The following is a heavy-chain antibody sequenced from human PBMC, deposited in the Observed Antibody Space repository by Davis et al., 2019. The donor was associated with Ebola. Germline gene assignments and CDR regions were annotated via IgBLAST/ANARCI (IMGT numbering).Heavy chain of an antibody. CDR2: INQDGSQK. Sequence: GESLKISCAASAFTFSNHWMTWVRQAPGKGLEWVANINQDGSQKYYVDSVKGRFTISRDNAKNSLYLQMNSLRAEDTAVYYCAREAKESADKDYWGQGTLVTVSS. CDR1: AFTFSNHW. CDR3: AREAKESADKDY. D-gene: IGHD2-2*01. J-gene: IGHJ4*02. V-gene: IGHV3-7*03.